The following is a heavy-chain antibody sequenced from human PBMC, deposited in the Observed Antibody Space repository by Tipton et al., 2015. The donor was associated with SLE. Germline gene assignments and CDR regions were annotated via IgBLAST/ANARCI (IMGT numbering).Heavy chain of an antibody. Sequence: LSLTCTVSGGSISSYYWSWIRQPPGKGLEWIGYIYYSGSTNYNPSLKSRVTISVDTSKNQFSLKLSSVTAADTAVYYCARQGAVAGFDYWGQGTLVAVSS. J-gene: IGHJ4*02. CDR3: ARQGAVAGFDY. D-gene: IGHD6-19*01. CDR1: GGSISSYY. CDR2: IYYSGST. V-gene: IGHV4-59*08.